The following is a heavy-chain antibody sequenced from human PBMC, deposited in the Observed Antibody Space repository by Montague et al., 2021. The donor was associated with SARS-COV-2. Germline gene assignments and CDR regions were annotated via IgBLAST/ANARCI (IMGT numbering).Heavy chain of an antibody. Sequence: SLRLSCAASGFTFSSYAMSWVRQAPGKGLEWVSAISGSGGSTYYADSVKGRFTISRDNSKNTLYLQMNSQRAEDTAVYYCAKRGVLLWFGGAFDYWGQGTTVTVSS. CDR2: ISGSGGST. J-gene: IGHJ4*03. D-gene: IGHD3-10*01. CDR3: AKRGVLLWFGGAFDY. CDR1: GFTFSSYA. V-gene: IGHV3-23*01.